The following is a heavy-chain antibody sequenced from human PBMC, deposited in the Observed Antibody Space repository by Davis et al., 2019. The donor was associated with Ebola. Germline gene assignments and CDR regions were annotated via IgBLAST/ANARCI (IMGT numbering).Heavy chain of an antibody. V-gene: IGHV4-39*01. Sequence: PSETLSLTCTVSGGSISSSSYYWGWIRQPPGKGLEWIGSIYYSGSTYYNPSLKSRVTISVDTSKNQFSLKLSSVTAADTAVYYCASQCSSTSCYERQDYWGQGTLVTVSS. D-gene: IGHD2-2*01. CDR3: ASQCSSTSCYERQDY. CDR1: GGSISSSSYY. J-gene: IGHJ4*02. CDR2: IYYSGST.